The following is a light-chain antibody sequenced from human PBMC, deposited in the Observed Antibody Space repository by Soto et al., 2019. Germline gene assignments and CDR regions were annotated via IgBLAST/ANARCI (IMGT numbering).Light chain of an antibody. V-gene: IGKV3-15*01. CDR1: QFVSTR. CDR2: DAY. Sequence: TQSRSTLSASPGERCTLTCRASQFVSTRLAWYQQRPGQVPRLLIYDAYTRALGISARFSGSGSGTEYTLTISSLQYEDFALYYCQEYFQWPPGMFGPGTKVDIK. CDR3: QEYFQWPPGM. J-gene: IGKJ1*01.